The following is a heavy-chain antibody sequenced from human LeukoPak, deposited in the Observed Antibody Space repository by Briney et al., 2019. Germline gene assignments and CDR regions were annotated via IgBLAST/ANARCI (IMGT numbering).Heavy chain of an antibody. CDR1: GFTFSSYW. D-gene: IGHD3-10*01. Sequence: GGSLRLSCAASGFTFSSYWMSWVRQAPGKGLEWVSAISGGGGSTYYADSVKGRFTISRDNSKNTLYLQMNSLGAEDTAVYYCAKGLYYGSGGDYWGQGTLVTVSS. CDR2: ISGGGGST. V-gene: IGHV3-23*01. J-gene: IGHJ4*02. CDR3: AKGLYYGSGGDY.